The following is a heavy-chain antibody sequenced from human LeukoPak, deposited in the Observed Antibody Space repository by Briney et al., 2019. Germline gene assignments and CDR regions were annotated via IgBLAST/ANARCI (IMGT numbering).Heavy chain of an antibody. V-gene: IGHV1-69*13. D-gene: IGHD2-2*02. J-gene: IGHJ5*02. CDR3: ARDRGLVVVPAAIGWFDP. CDR2: IIPIFGTA. CDR1: GGTFSSYA. Sequence: SVKVSCKASGGTFSSYAISWVRQAPGQGLEWVGGIIPIFGTANYAQKFQGRVTITADESTSTAYMELSSLRSEDTAVYYCARDRGLVVVPAAIGWFDPWGQGTLVTVSS.